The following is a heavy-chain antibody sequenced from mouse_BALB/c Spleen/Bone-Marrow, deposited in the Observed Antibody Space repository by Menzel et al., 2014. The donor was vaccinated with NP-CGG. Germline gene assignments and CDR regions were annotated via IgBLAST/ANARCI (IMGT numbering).Heavy chain of an antibody. V-gene: IGHV5-12-2*01. CDR1: GFTFIAYT. Sequence: EVMLVESGGGLVEPGGSLKLSCAASGFTFIAYTLSWVRQTPEKRLEWVAYINNGGGSTYYPDTVKGRFTISSDNAKNTLYLQMSSLKSEDTAMYYCARHGEERPVLAMDYWGQGTSVTVSS. CDR2: INNGGGST. CDR3: ARHGEERPVLAMDY. D-gene: IGHD2-14*01. J-gene: IGHJ4*01.